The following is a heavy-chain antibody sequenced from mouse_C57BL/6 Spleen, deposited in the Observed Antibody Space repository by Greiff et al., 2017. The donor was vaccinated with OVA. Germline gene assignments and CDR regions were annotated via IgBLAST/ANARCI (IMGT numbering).Heavy chain of an antibody. CDR1: GYAFSRSW. CDR2: FYPGDGDT. Sequence: QVQLKESGPELVKPGASVTISCKASGYAFSRSWLHWVKPRPGMGLEWIGRFYPGDGDTNYNGQFTGNATLTADTSSSTAYMQLSSLTSEDSAVYFCARSDGYYAGGFAYWGQGTLVTVSA. D-gene: IGHD2-3*01. V-gene: IGHV1-82*01. CDR3: ARSDGYYAGGFAY. J-gene: IGHJ3*01.